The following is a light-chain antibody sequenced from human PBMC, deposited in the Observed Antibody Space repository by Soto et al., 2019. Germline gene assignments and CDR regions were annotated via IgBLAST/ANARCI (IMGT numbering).Light chain of an antibody. V-gene: IGKV4-1*01. J-gene: IGKJ1*01. CDR3: QQYFTSPWT. CDR1: QSILDRSKNKYY. CDR2: WAS. Sequence: DIVMTQSPDSLAVSLGERATFNCKSSQSILDRSKNKYYLAWYQQKSGQPPKLLIYWASLRESGVPHRFTGSRSGTDFTLTMSSLQGEDVAVYYFQQYFTSPWTFGQGTKVEI.